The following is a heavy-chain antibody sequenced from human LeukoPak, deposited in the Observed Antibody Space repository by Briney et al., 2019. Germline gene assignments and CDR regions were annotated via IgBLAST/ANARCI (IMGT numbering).Heavy chain of an antibody. Sequence: ASVKVSCKASGYTFTSYGISWVRQAPGQGLEWMGWISAYNGNTNYAQKLQGRVTMTTDTSTSTAYMELRSLRSDDTAVYYCARDRADQLEVLVWFGELLDYWGQGTLVTVSS. CDR1: GYTFTSYG. CDR3: ARDRADQLEVLVWFGELLDY. CDR2: ISAYNGNT. D-gene: IGHD3-10*01. V-gene: IGHV1-18*01. J-gene: IGHJ4*02.